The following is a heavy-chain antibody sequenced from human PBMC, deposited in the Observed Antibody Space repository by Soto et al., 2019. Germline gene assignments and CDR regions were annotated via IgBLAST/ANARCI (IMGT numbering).Heavy chain of an antibody. CDR2: IHYSGSI. J-gene: IGHJ6*02. V-gene: IGHV4-30-4*08. D-gene: IGHD2-21*02. CDR3: AREDDGGDRDYYGLDV. CDR1: GGSISYEYYH. Sequence: QVQLQQSGPGLVKPSQTLSLTCTVSGGSISYEYYHWTWIRQSPGKGLEWIGYIHYSGSIIYNPSFKSRVTISVDTSKSQFSLQLSSVTAADTAVYFCAREDDGGDRDYYGLDVWGQGTTVTVSS.